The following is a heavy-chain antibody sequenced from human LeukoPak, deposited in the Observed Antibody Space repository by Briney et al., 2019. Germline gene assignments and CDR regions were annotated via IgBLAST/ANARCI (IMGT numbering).Heavy chain of an antibody. Sequence: GASVKVSCEASGYTFTDYYIHWVRQAPGQGLECMGWIRPNSGVTDYAQKFQGRVTMTRDTSISTAYMDLSSLTSDDTAVYYCARMTWGVNWLDPWGQGTRVTVSS. D-gene: IGHD3-10*01. V-gene: IGHV1-2*02. CDR2: IRPNSGVT. CDR3: ARMTWGVNWLDP. CDR1: GYTFTDYY. J-gene: IGHJ5*02.